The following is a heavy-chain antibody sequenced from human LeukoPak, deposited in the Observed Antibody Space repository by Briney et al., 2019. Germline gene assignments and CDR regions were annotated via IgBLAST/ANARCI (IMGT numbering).Heavy chain of an antibody. CDR2: IYTSGST. Sequence: SETLSLTCTVSGGSISSYYWSWIRQPAGKGLEWIGRIYTSGSTNYNPSLKSRVTMSVDTSKNQFSLKLSSVTAADTAVYYCARGIYYYGSGRGVNWFDPWVQGTLVTVSS. J-gene: IGHJ5*02. V-gene: IGHV4-4*07. D-gene: IGHD3-10*01. CDR3: ARGIYYYGSGRGVNWFDP. CDR1: GGSISSYY.